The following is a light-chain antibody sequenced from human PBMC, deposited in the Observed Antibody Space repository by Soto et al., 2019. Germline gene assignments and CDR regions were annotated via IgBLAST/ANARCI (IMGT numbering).Light chain of an antibody. Sequence: EIVLTQSPGTLSLSPGERATLSYRASQSVSSTSLAWYQQKPGQAPRLLIYGASSRATGIPDRFSGSGSGTDFTLTISRLEPEDFAVYYCQQYGSSPLFTFGPGTKVDIK. CDR2: GAS. CDR3: QQYGSSPLFT. J-gene: IGKJ3*01. V-gene: IGKV3-20*01. CDR1: QSVSSTS.